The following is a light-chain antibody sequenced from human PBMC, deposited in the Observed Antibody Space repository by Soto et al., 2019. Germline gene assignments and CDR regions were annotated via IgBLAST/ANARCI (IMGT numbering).Light chain of an antibody. CDR3: QQPNT. V-gene: IGKV3-11*01. Sequence: EIVLTQSPATLSLSPGERATLSCRASQSVSSYLAWYQQKPGQAPRLLIYDASNRATGIPARFSGSGSGTDFTLTISSLEPEDFAVYYCQQPNTLGGGTKVEIK. J-gene: IGKJ4*01. CDR2: DAS. CDR1: QSVSSY.